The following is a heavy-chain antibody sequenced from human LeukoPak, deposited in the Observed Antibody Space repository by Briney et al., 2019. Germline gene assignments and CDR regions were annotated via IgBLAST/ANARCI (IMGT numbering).Heavy chain of an antibody. CDR3: ARGAPQGGVVVPGAAHAVRAFDI. CDR2: INHSGST. Sequence: SETLSLACAVCGGSLSGYYWSWLRQPPGKGLEWIGEINHSGSTHYKPPLTSRVTLSVDTPKNKFSLKLSAVTAADTAVYYCARGAPQGGVVVPGAAHAVRAFDIWGQGTMVTVSS. J-gene: IGHJ3*02. CDR1: GGSLSGYY. V-gene: IGHV4-34*01. D-gene: IGHD2-2*01.